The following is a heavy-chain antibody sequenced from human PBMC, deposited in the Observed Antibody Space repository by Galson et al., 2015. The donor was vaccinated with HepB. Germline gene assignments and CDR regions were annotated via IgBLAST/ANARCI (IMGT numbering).Heavy chain of an antibody. J-gene: IGHJ4*02. CDR1: GFTFSSYA. V-gene: IGHV3-30-3*01. D-gene: IGHD4-23*01. CDR2: ISYDGSNK. CDR3: ARDVTPGFDY. Sequence: SLRLSCAASGFTFSSYAMHWVRQAPGKGLEWVAVISYDGSNKYYADSVKGRFTISRDNSKNTLYLQMNSLRAEDTAVYYCARDVTPGFDYWGQGTLVTVSS.